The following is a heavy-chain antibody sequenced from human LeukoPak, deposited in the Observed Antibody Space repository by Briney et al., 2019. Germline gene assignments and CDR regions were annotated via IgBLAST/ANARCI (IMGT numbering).Heavy chain of an antibody. CDR3: ARSESGGIAAAGPLDY. CDR2: IIPIFGTA. Sequence: SVKVSCKASGGTFSSYAISWVRQAPGQGLEWMGRIIPIFGTANYAQKFQGRVTITTDESTSTAYMELSSLRSEDTAAYYCARSESGGIAAAGPLDYWGQGTLVTVSS. D-gene: IGHD6-13*01. CDR1: GGTFSSYA. J-gene: IGHJ4*02. V-gene: IGHV1-69*05.